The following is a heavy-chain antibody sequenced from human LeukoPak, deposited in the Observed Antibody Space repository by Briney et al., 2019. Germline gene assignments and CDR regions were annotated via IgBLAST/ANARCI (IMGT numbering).Heavy chain of an antibody. CDR2: ISGSGGST. J-gene: IGHJ4*02. V-gene: IGHV3-23*01. CDR3: AKDYDILTGYYTGYFDY. CDR1: GFTFSSYA. D-gene: IGHD3-9*01. Sequence: PGGSLRLSCAASGFTFSSYAMSWVRQAPGKGLEWVSAISGSGGSTYYADSVKGRFTISRDNSKNTLYLQMNSLRAEDTAVYYCAKDYDILTGYYTGYFDYWGQGTLVTVSS.